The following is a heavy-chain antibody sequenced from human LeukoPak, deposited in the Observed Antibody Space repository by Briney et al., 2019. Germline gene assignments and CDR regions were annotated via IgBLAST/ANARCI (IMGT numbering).Heavy chain of an antibody. J-gene: IGHJ4*02. V-gene: IGHV3-43D*03. CDR2: TNWDGNTT. CDR3: AKGDSGHDPSIHPPGAFDY. CDR1: GFTFDDYA. D-gene: IGHD2-21*02. Sequence: GGSLRLSCVASGFTFDDYAMHWVRQAPGKGLEWVCLTNWDGNTTFCADSVKGRFTISRDNIKSSLFLQMNSLRPEDSALYYCAKGDSGHDPSIHPPGAFDYWGQGTLVTVSS.